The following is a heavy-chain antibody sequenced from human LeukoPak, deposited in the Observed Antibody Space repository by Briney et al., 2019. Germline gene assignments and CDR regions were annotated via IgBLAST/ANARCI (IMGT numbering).Heavy chain of an antibody. CDR1: GGTFSSYA. D-gene: IGHD2-15*01. Sequence: GASVKVSCKASGGTFSSYAISWVRQAPGQGREWMGRIIPIFGIANYAQKFQGRVTITADNSKSTAYMELSRLRSEDTAVYYCARGDSGAPEDAFDLWGQGTMVTASS. CDR2: IIPIFGIA. J-gene: IGHJ3*01. CDR3: ARGDSGAPEDAFDL. V-gene: IGHV1-69*04.